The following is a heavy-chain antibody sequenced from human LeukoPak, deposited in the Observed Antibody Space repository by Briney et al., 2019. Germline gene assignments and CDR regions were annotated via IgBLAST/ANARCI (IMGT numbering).Heavy chain of an antibody. J-gene: IGHJ5*02. CDR3: ANPLWQQPEHNWFDP. CDR1: GFTFSSYA. Sequence: GGSLRLSCAASGFTFSSYALSWVRQAPGKGLEWVSAISGSGGSTYYADSVKGRFTISRDSSKNTLYLQMNSLRAEDTAVYYCANPLWQQPEHNWFDPWGQGTLVTVS. CDR2: ISGSGGST. D-gene: IGHD6-13*01. V-gene: IGHV3-23*01.